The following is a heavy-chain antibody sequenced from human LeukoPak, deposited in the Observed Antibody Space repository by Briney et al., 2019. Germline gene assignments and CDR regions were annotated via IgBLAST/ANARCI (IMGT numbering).Heavy chain of an antibody. CDR2: ISSSGSTI. V-gene: IGHV3-48*03. CDR3: AGTGGYGPSTHY. CDR1: GFTFSSYE. D-gene: IGHD5-18*01. Sequence: PGGSLRLXCAASGFTFSSYEMNWVRQAPGKGLEWVSYISSSGSTIYCADSVKGRFTISRDNAKNSLYLQMNSLRAEDTAVYYCAGTGGYGPSTHYWGQGTLVTVSS. J-gene: IGHJ4*02.